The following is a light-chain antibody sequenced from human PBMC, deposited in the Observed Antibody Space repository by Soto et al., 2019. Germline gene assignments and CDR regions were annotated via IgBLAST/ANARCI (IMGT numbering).Light chain of an antibody. Sequence: EIVLTQSPATLSLSPGERATLSCRASQSVSSYLAWYQQKPGQAPRLLIYDASNRATGIPARFSGSGSGTDFILTISSREPEDFAVYYCHQRSNWPSTFGGGTKVEI. CDR1: QSVSSY. V-gene: IGKV3-11*01. J-gene: IGKJ4*01. CDR2: DAS. CDR3: HQRSNWPST.